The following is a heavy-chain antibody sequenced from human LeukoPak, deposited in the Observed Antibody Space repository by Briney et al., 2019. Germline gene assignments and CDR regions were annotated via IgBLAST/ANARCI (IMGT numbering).Heavy chain of an antibody. J-gene: IGHJ6*03. D-gene: IGHD1-26*01. V-gene: IGHV1-18*01. CDR1: GYTFTRYG. CDR2: ISAYNGNT. CDR3: ARDLLPSGYSGSYFYYYYYMDV. Sequence: ASVKVSCKASGYTFTRYGISWVRQAPGQGLEWMGWISAYNGNTNYAQKLRGRVTMTTDTSTSTAYMELRSLRSDDTAVYYCARDLLPSGYSGSYFYYYYYMDVWGKGTTVTVSS.